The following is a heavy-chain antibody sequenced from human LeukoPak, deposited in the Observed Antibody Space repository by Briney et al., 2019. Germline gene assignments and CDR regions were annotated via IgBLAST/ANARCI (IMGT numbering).Heavy chain of an antibody. CDR3: ASCYEYYYYYYYYMDV. CDR1: GGSISSSSYY. V-gene: IGHV4-39*07. J-gene: IGHJ6*03. Sequence: SETLSLTCTVSGGSISSSSYYWGWIRQPPGKGLEWIGSIYYSGSTYYNPSLKSRVTISVDTSKNQFSLKLSSVTAADTAVYYCASCYEYYYYYYYYMDVWGKGTTVTVSS. D-gene: IGHD5-12*01. CDR2: IYYSGST.